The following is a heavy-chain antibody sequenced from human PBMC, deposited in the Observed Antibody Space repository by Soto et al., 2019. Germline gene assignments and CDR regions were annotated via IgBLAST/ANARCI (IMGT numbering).Heavy chain of an antibody. V-gene: IGHV3-30*18. CDR2: IAYDGSTQ. CDR3: AKDVDPISRAYASDGFNI. D-gene: IGHD3-16*01. J-gene: IGHJ3*02. Sequence: QVQLVESGGGVVQPGGSLRLSCAAAGFTFRSYGMHWVRQSPGKGLEWVAVIAYDGSTQYYGDSVKGRLTISRDNSKSTLYLDMNSLRPEDTAVYYCAKDVDPISRAYASDGFNIWGQGTVVTVSA. CDR1: GFTFRSYG.